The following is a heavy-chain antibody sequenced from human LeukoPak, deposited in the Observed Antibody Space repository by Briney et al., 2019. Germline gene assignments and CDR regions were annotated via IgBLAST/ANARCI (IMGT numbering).Heavy chain of an antibody. CDR2: IYTSGST. D-gene: IGHD6-13*01. Sequence: SETLSLTCTVSGGSISSYYWSWIRQPAGKGLEWIGRIYTSGSTNYNPSLKSRVTMSVDTSKNQFSLKLSSVTAAGTAVYYCASTSSSWFSFDYWGQGTLVTVSS. J-gene: IGHJ4*02. CDR3: ASTSSSWFSFDY. CDR1: GGSISSYY. V-gene: IGHV4-4*07.